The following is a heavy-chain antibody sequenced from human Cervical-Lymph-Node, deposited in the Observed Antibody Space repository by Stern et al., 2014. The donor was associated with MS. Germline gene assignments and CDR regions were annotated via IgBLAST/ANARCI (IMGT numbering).Heavy chain of an antibody. V-gene: IGHV1-8*01. CDR2: MNPDSGDT. CDR1: GYTFTSDD. CDR3: TKAWDS. Sequence: VQLVESGAEVKKPGASVKVSCKTSGYTFTSDDIHWVRQASGQGLEWMGWMNPDSGDTGYAQKFQGRLTITRDTSISTADMELTTLRSEDTAVYYCTKAWDSWGQGTLVIVSS. J-gene: IGHJ4*02.